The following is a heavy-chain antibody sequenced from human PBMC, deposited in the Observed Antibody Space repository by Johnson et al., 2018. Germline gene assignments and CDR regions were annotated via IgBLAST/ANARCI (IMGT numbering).Heavy chain of an antibody. V-gene: IGHV3-74*02. J-gene: IGHJ6*02. CDR2: ISGDGSST. Sequence: VQLVQSGGGLVQPGGSLRLSCAASGFTFNIYWMHWVRQAPGKGLVWVSRISGDGSSTNYADAVKGRITISRDNAKNTLYLQINSLRAEDTAVYPCVAGGGLDVWGQGTTVTVSS. D-gene: IGHD3-16*01. CDR1: GFTFNIYW. CDR3: VAGGGLDV.